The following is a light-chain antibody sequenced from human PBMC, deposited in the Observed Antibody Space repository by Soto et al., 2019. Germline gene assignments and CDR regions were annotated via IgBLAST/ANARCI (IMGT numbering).Light chain of an antibody. CDR3: SSLSDGRNLL. V-gene: IGLV2-14*01. CDR2: DVS. J-gene: IGLJ1*01. CDR1: SSDVGGYKY. Sequence: QSVLTQPASVSGSPGQSITISCSGTSSDVGGYKYVSWYQHHPGKAPKLLIYDVSNRPSGISDRFSGSKSGNAASLTISGLQADDEADYYCSSLSDGRNLLFGTGTKLTVL.